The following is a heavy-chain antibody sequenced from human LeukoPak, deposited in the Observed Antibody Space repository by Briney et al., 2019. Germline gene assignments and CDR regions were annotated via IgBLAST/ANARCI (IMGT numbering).Heavy chain of an antibody. J-gene: IGHJ6*03. CDR3: AKDRISSGSVRYYYYYYMDV. Sequence: GGSLRLSCAASGFTFSNAWMSWVRQAPGKGLEWVSVTYSGGSTYYADSVKGRFTISRDNSKNTLYLQMNSLRAEDTAVYYCAKDRISSGSVRYYYYYYMDVWGKGTTVTVSS. CDR1: GFTFSNAW. CDR2: TYSGGST. V-gene: IGHV3-66*01. D-gene: IGHD6-19*01.